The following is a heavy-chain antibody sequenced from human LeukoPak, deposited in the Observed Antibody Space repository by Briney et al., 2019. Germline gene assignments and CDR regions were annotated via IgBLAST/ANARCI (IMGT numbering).Heavy chain of an antibody. Sequence: GGPLRLSCVASGFIFRNYWMSWVRQAPGKGLEWVANIKEDGCETYYVDSVRGRFTISRDNAKSSLYLEMHSLRAEDTAAYYCARVEGSRRCPDYWGQGTLVTVSS. D-gene: IGHD2-15*01. CDR1: GFIFRNYW. CDR3: ARVEGSRRCPDY. V-gene: IGHV3-7*01. CDR2: IKEDGCET. J-gene: IGHJ4*02.